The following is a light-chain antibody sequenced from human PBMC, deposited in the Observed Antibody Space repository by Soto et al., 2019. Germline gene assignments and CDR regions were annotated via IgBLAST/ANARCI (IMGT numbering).Light chain of an antibody. CDR3: AAWDDSLSTWV. V-gene: IGLV1-47*02. Sequence: QSVLTQPPSASGTPGQRVIISCSGSSSNIGRDYVYWFQQLPGTAPKLLIYTNNQRPSGVPDRFSGSKSGTSASLAIGGLRSEDEADYCCAAWDDSLSTWVFGGGTKLTVL. CDR2: TNN. J-gene: IGLJ3*02. CDR1: SSNIGRDY.